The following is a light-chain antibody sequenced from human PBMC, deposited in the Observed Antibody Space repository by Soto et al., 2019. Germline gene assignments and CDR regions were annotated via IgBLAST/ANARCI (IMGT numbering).Light chain of an antibody. CDR2: RNN. CDR1: SSDIGNNH. V-gene: IGLV1-47*01. Sequence: QSVLTQPPSVSAAPGQKVTIACSGSSSDIGNNHVFWYQQLPGTAPKLLVYRNNQRPSGVPDRFSGSKSGTSASLAISGLRSEDEADYYCAAWDDSLSVWVFAGGTQLTVL. J-gene: IGLJ3*02. CDR3: AAWDDSLSVWV.